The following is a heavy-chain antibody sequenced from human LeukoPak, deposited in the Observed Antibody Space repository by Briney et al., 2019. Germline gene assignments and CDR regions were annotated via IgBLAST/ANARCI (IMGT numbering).Heavy chain of an antibody. J-gene: IGHJ4*02. Sequence: GGSLRLSCAASGFTVSSNYMSWVRQAPGKGLEWVSSISMRIDFIHYADSVKGRFTVSRDNAENSLYLQMNSLRGEDTAVYYCARASPHCNNITCYAGALDYWGQGTLVTVSS. V-gene: IGHV3-21*01. D-gene: IGHD2/OR15-2a*01. CDR2: ISMRIDFI. CDR1: GFTVSSNY. CDR3: ARASPHCNNITCYAGALDY.